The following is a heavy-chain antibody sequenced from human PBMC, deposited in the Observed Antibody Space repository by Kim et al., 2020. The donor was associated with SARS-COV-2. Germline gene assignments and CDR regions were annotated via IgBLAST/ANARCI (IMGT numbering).Heavy chain of an antibody. J-gene: IGHJ6*02. CDR2: IIPIFGTA. Sequence: SVKVSCKASGGTFSSYAISWVRQAPGQGLEWMGGIIPIFGTANYAQKFQGRVTITADESTSTAYMELSSLRSEDTSVYYCARDPQLGYCSGGSCHQYYYGMDVWGQGTTVTVSS. V-gene: IGHV1-69*13. CDR1: GGTFSSYA. D-gene: IGHD2-15*01. CDR3: ARDPQLGYCSGGSCHQYYYGMDV.